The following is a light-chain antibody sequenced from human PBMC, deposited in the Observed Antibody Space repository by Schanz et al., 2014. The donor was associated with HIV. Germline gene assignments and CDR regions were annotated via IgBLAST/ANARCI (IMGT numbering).Light chain of an antibody. V-gene: IGLV1-51*01. Sequence: QSVLTQPPSVSAAPGQGVTISCSGSTSNIGNNYVSWYQQLPGTAPKLLIYDNNERPSGIPDRFSGSKSGTSATLAITGLQTGDEADYYCGTWDSSLGARVFGGGTKLTVL. CDR1: TSNIGNNY. CDR2: DNN. CDR3: GTWDSSLGARV. J-gene: IGLJ3*02.